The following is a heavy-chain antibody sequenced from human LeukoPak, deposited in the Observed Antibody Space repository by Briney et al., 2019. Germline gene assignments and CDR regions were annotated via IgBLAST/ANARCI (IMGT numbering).Heavy chain of an antibody. D-gene: IGHD6-13*01. CDR3: ASLAAAGRLGFQH. J-gene: IGHJ1*01. V-gene: IGHV4-34*01. Sequence: SETLSLTCAVYGGSFSGYYWCWIRQPPGKGLEWIGEINHSGSTNYNPSLKSRVTISVDTSKNQFSLKLSSVTAADTAVYYCASLAAAGRLGFQHWGQGTLVTVSS. CDR1: GGSFSGYY. CDR2: INHSGST.